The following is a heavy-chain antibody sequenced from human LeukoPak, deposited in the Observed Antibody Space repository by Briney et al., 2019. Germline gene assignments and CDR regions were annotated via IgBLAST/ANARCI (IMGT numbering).Heavy chain of an antibody. CDR1: GFTFSSYS. J-gene: IGHJ4*02. Sequence: PGGSLRLSCAASGFTFSSYSMNWVRQAPGKGLEWVSSISSSSYIYYADSVKGRFTISRDNAKNSLYLQMNSLGAEDTAVYYSTRGDQDYGDYVLHYWGQGTLVTVSS. CDR3: TRGDQDYGDYVLHY. V-gene: IGHV3-21*01. D-gene: IGHD4-17*01. CDR2: ISSSSYI.